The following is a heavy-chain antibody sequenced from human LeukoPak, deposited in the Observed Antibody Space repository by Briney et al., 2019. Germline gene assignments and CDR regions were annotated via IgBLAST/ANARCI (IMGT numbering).Heavy chain of an antibody. J-gene: IGHJ4*02. CDR3: AGQGSGWNQEGY. CDR2: IYYSGST. V-gene: IGHV4-39*07. D-gene: IGHD6-19*01. CDR1: GGSISSSSYY. Sequence: PSETLSLTCTVSGGSISSSSYYWGWIRQPPGKGLEWIGSIYYSGSTYYNPSLKSRVTISVDTSKNQFSLKLSSVTAADTAVYYCAGQGSGWNQEGYWGQGTLVTVSS.